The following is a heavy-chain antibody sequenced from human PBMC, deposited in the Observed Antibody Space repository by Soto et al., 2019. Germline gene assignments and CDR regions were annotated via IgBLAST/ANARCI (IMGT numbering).Heavy chain of an antibody. CDR1: GFTFSSYA. V-gene: IGHV3-23*01. J-gene: IGHJ4*02. CDR3: AKFPGSIVVVVAASYYFDY. CDR2: ISGSGGST. D-gene: IGHD2-15*01. Sequence: GSLRLSCAASGFTFSSYAMSWVRQAPGKGLEWVSAISGSGGSTYYADSVKGRFTISRDNSKNTLYLQMNSLRAEDTAVYYCAKFPGSIVVVVAASYYFDYWGQGTLVTVSS.